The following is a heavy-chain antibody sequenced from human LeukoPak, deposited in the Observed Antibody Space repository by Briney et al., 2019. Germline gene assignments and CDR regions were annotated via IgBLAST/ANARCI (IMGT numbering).Heavy chain of an antibody. Sequence: GGSLRLSCAASTFTFSSDSMNWVRHAPGKGLEWVSSISSSSDYIYYADSVKGRFTIYRDHAKNSLYLQTDSLRVEDSAVYYCARDSGSSWREGLNYWGQGTLVTVSS. D-gene: IGHD6-13*01. J-gene: IGHJ4*02. CDR1: TFTFSSDS. CDR3: ARDSGSSWREGLNY. V-gene: IGHV3-21*01. CDR2: ISSSSDYI.